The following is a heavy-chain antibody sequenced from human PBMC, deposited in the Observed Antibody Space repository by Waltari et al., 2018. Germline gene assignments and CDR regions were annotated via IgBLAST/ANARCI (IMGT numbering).Heavy chain of an antibody. V-gene: IGHV4-39*07. CDR1: GGSLSSSSYY. CDR2: IYYSGST. Sequence: QLQLQESGPGLVKPSEPLSLTCTVSGGSLSSSSYYWGWILQPPGKGLEWSGSIYYSGSTYDNPALKSRVTIAVDTSKNQFSRKRSSVTAADTDVYHCAREGFDYGGHGDYFDYWGQGTLVTVSS. CDR3: AREGFDYGGHGDYFDY. J-gene: IGHJ4*02. D-gene: IGHD4-17*01.